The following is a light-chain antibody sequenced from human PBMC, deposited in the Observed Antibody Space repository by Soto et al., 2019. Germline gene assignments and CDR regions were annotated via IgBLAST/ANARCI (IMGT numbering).Light chain of an antibody. CDR1: SSDVGYYNY. J-gene: IGLJ3*02. CDR2: EVT. CDR3: SSYTIRTTRV. V-gene: IGLV2-14*01. Sequence: QSVLTQPASVSGSPGQSITISCTGTSSDVGYYNYVSWYQQHPGKAPKLMIIEVTRRPSGVSTRFSASKSGNTATLTISGLQAEDEADYYCSSYTIRTTRVFGGGTKLTVL.